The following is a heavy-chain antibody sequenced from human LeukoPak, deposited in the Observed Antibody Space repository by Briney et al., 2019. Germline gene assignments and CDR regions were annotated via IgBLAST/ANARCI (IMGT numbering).Heavy chain of an antibody. Sequence: SETLSLTCTVSGGSISSGSYYWSWIRQPAGKGLEWIGSIYYSGSTYYNPSLKSRVTISVDTSKNQFSLKLSSVTAADTAVYYCARLGEYSSGWYTYWYFDLWGRGTLVTVSS. CDR2: IYYSGST. V-gene: IGHV4-39*01. CDR1: GGSISSGSYY. D-gene: IGHD6-19*01. CDR3: ARLGEYSSGWYTYWYFDL. J-gene: IGHJ2*01.